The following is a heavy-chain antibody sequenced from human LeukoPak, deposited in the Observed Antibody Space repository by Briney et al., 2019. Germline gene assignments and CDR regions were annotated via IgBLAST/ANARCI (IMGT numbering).Heavy chain of an antibody. J-gene: IGHJ5*02. CDR2: INPNSGGT. V-gene: IGHV1-2*02. Sequence: ASVKVSCKASGYTFTGYYMHWGGKGPGPGLEWMGWINPNSGGTNYAQKFQGRVTMTRDTSLSTAYMEPSRLRSDDTAVYYCSRDAPYYDFWSGYKVDWFDPWGQGTLVTVS. CDR3: SRDAPYYDFWSGYKVDWFDP. D-gene: IGHD3-3*01. CDR1: GYTFTGYY.